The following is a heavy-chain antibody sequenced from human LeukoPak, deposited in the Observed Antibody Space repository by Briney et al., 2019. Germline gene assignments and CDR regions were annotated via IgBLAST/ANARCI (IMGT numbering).Heavy chain of an antibody. Sequence: GGSLRLSCVPSGFTFRSYSMNWVRQAPGKRLEWVSYISSTSGTIYYADSMKARFTISRDNAKNSLYLQMNGLRAEDTAVYYCARELVLPAAISSYDAFDIWGQGTMVTVSS. CDR2: ISSTSGTI. CDR3: ARELVLPAAISSYDAFDI. V-gene: IGHV3-48*04. J-gene: IGHJ3*02. CDR1: GFTFRSYS. D-gene: IGHD2-2*01.